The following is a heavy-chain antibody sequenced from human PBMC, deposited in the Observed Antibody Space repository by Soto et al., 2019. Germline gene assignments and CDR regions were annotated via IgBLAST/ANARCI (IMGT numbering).Heavy chain of an antibody. CDR1: GYTLTELS. Sequence: ASVKVSCKVSGYTLTELSMHWVRQAPGKGLEWMGGFDPEDGETIYAQKFQGRVTMTEDTSTDTAYMELSSLRSEDTAVYYCATGGIVATITAFDIWGQGTMVTV. CDR2: FDPEDGET. V-gene: IGHV1-24*01. D-gene: IGHD5-12*01. J-gene: IGHJ3*02. CDR3: ATGGIVATITAFDI.